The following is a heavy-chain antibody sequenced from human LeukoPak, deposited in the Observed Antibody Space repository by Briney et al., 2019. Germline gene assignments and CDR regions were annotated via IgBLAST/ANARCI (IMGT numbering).Heavy chain of an antibody. CDR2: ISHDGSNK. Sequence: GGSLRLSCAASGFTFSTYGIHWVRQAPGKGLEWVAFISHDGSNKYYADSVKGRFNISRDNSKNTLYLQMNSLRAEDTAVYYCAKVQSIVVVPVAIALDYWGQGTLVTVSS. CDR3: AKVQSIVVVPVAIALDY. CDR1: GFTFSTYG. V-gene: IGHV3-30*18. D-gene: IGHD2-2*02. J-gene: IGHJ4*02.